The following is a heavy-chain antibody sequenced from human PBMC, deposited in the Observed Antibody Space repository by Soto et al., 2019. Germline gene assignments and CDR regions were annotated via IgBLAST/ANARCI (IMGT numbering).Heavy chain of an antibody. D-gene: IGHD3-9*01. CDR1: GGSISSSNYY. Sequence: QLQLQESGPGLVKPSETLSLTCTVSGGSISSSNYYWGWIRRPPGKGLEWIGSIYYSGSTYYNPSLKSRVTISVDTSKNQFSLKLSSVTAADMAVYYCARYILTGYQFDYWGQGTLVTVSS. V-gene: IGHV4-39*01. CDR3: ARYILTGYQFDY. J-gene: IGHJ4*02. CDR2: IYYSGST.